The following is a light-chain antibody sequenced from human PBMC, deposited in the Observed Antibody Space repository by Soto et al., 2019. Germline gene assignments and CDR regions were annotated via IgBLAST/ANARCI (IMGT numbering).Light chain of an antibody. Sequence: EIVVTQSPGTLSLSPGERATLTCRASQSVSSSYLAWYQQRPGQAPRLLIYDASRRATNIPDRFSGSGSGTDFTLTISILEPEDFAVSSCQQYGSSPLTFGGGTKVEI. J-gene: IGKJ4*01. CDR3: QQYGSSPLT. CDR2: DAS. V-gene: IGKV3-20*01. CDR1: QSVSSSY.